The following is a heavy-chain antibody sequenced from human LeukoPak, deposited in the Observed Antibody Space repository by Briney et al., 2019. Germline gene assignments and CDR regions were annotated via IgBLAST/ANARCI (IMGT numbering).Heavy chain of an antibody. CDR3: ARTLGYCSSTTCPGWDP. Sequence: GESLKISCKGSGYSFTSYWIGWVRQMPGKGLEWMGIIYPGDSDTRYSPSFQGQVTISADKSISTAYLQWSSLKASDTAMYYCARTLGYCSSTTCPGWDPWGQGTLVTVSS. J-gene: IGHJ5*02. D-gene: IGHD2-2*01. V-gene: IGHV5-51*01. CDR2: IYPGDSDT. CDR1: GYSFTSYW.